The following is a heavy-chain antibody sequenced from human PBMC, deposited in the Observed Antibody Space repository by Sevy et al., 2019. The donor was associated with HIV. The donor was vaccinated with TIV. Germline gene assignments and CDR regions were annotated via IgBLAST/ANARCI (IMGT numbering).Heavy chain of an antibody. D-gene: IGHD3-22*01. J-gene: IGHJ4*02. CDR1: GFTFSSYW. Sequence: GESLKISCAASGFTFSSYWMTWVRQAPGKGLEGVANIKQDMSEKYYADSVKGRFTISRANARSSLYLRMEGLRAEDTAVYYCARAQQVTMLVVIGGLYFDFWGQGTLVTVSS. V-gene: IGHV3-7*01. CDR3: ARAQQVTMLVVIGGLYFDF. CDR2: IKQDMSEK.